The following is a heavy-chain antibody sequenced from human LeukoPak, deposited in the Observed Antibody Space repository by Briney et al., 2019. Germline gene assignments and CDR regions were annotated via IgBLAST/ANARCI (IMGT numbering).Heavy chain of an antibody. D-gene: IGHD6-13*01. CDR2: ISYDGSNK. V-gene: IGHV3-30-3*01. Sequence: GRSLRLSCAASGFTFSSYAMHWVRQAPGKGLEWVAVISYDGSNKYYADSVKGRFTISRDNSKNTLYLQMNSLRAEDTAVYYCARDFSAAGSHWGQGTLVTVSS. J-gene: IGHJ4*02. CDR3: ARDFSAAGSH. CDR1: GFTFSSYA.